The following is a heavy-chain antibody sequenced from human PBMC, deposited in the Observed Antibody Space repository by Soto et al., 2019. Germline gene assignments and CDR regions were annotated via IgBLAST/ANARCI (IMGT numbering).Heavy chain of an antibody. CDR3: ARAPCSGGSCYSFDY. CDR1: GGTFSSYT. D-gene: IGHD2-15*01. V-gene: IGHV1-69*02. J-gene: IGHJ4*02. CDR2: IIPILGIA. Sequence: QVQLVQSGAEVKKPGSSVKVSCKASGGTFSSYTISWVRQAPGQGLEWMGRIIPILGIANYAQKFQGRVTITADKSTSTADMELSSLRSEDTVVYYCARAPCSGGSCYSFDYWGQGTLVTVSS.